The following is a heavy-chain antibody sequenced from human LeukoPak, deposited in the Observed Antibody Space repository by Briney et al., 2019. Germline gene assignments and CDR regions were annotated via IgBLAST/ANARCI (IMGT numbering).Heavy chain of an antibody. J-gene: IGHJ6*03. CDR3: ARTPYSSSWPSYYYFYMHV. CDR1: GHTFTSYD. D-gene: IGHD6-13*01. Sequence: PSEKVSCKSSGHTFTSYDINWVRQATGQGLEWMGWMNPNSGNTGYAQKFQGRVTITRNTSISTAYMELSSLRSEDSAVYYCARTPYSSSWPSYYYFYMHVWAKGTTVTVSS. CDR2: MNPNSGNT. V-gene: IGHV1-8*03.